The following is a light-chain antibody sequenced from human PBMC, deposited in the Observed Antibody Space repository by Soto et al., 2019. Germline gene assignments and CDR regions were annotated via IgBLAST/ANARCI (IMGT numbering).Light chain of an antibody. V-gene: IGLV2-8*01. CDR3: SSYAGSNSYVV. CDR1: SSDIGAYNF. CDR2: GVS. J-gene: IGLJ2*01. Sequence: QSVLTQPLSASGSPGQSVSISCTGTSSDIGAYNFVSWYQQHPGKAPRLMIYGVSKRPSGVPDRFSGSKSGNTASLTVSGLQAEDEADYYCSSYAGSNSYVVFGGGTKLTVL.